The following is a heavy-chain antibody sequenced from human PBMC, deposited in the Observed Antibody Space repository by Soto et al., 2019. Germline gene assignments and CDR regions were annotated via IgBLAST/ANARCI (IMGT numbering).Heavy chain of an antibody. CDR1: GFTFSSYA. D-gene: IGHD2-2*01. V-gene: IGHV3-23*01. Sequence: GGSLRLSCAASGFTFSSYAMSWVRQAPGKGLEWVSAISGSGGSTYYADSVKGRFTISRDNSKNTLYLQMNSLRAEDTAEYYSAKDRGGVVPAATIGTDDYWGQGTLVTVSS. CDR3: AKDRGGVVPAATIGTDDY. CDR2: ISGSGGST. J-gene: IGHJ4*02.